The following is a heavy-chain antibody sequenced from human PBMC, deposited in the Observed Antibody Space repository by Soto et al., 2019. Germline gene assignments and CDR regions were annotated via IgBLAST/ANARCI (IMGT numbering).Heavy chain of an antibody. CDR3: ARHQQLDYYYYGMDV. D-gene: IGHD6-13*01. CDR2: IYYSGST. J-gene: IGHJ6*02. Sequence: QVQLQESGPGLVKPSETLSLTCTVSGGSISSYYWSWIRQPPGKGLEWIGYIYYSGSTNYNPSLKSRATLSVDTSQNHLSLKLGSVTAADTAVYYCARHQQLDYYYYGMDVWGQGTTVTVSS. V-gene: IGHV4-59*08. CDR1: GGSISSYY.